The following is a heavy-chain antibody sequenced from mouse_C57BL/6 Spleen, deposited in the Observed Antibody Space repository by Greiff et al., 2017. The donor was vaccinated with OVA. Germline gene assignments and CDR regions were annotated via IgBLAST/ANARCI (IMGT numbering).Heavy chain of an antibody. Sequence: VKLMESGAELVKPGASVKISCKASGYAFSSYWMNWVKQRPGKGLEWIGQIYPGDGDTNYNGKFKGKATLTADKSSSTAYMQLSSLTSEDSAVYFCARDETGVLFAYWGQGTLVTVSA. CDR2: IYPGDGDT. J-gene: IGHJ3*01. CDR1: GYAFSSYW. V-gene: IGHV1-80*01. CDR3: ARDETGVLFAY. D-gene: IGHD4-1*01.